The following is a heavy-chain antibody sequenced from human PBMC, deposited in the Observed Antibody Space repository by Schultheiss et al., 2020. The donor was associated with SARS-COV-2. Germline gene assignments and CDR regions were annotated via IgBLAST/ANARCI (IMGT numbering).Heavy chain of an antibody. CDR2: INHSGST. Sequence: SETLSLTCAVYGGSFSGYYWSWIRQPPGKGLEWIGEINHSGSTNYNPSLKSRVTILVDTSKNQFSLKLSSVTAADTAVYYCARGSGSRSPYYFDYWGQGTLVTVSS. CDR1: GGSFSGYY. J-gene: IGHJ4*02. CDR3: ARGSGSRSPYYFDY. D-gene: IGHD1-26*01. V-gene: IGHV4-34*01.